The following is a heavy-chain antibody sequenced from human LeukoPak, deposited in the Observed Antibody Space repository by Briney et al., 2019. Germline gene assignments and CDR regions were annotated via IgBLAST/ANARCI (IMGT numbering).Heavy chain of an antibody. CDR1: GFTLSSYS. Sequence: GSLRLSCAASGFTLSSYSMNWVRQAPGKGLEWVSYISSSSSTIFYADSVKGRFTISRDNAKNSLYLQMNSLRAEDTAVYYCARGRSGSLDYWGQGTLVTVSS. J-gene: IGHJ4*02. CDR3: ARGRSGSLDY. V-gene: IGHV3-48*01. D-gene: IGHD3-22*01. CDR2: ISSSSSTI.